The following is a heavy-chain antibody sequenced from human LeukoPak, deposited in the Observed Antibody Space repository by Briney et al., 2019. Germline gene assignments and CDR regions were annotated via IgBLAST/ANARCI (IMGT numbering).Heavy chain of an antibody. CDR1: GFTFSSYW. CDR3: ARSTAGSAFDI. CDR2: IESNGLT. V-gene: IGHV3-74*01. J-gene: IGHJ3*02. Sequence: GGSLKLSCAASGFTFSSYWMHWVRQTPGKGLMWVSRIESNGLTLYADSVKGRFTISRDNSKNTLYLRMNSLRAEDTAVYYCARSTAGSAFDIWGQGTMVTVSS.